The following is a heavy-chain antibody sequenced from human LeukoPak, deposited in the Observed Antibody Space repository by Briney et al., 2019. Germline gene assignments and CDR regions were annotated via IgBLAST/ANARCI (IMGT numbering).Heavy chain of an antibody. Sequence: PGGSLRLSCAASGFTFSSYGMTWVRQAPGKGLEWVSYISSSSSTIYYADSVKGRFTISRDNSKNTLYLQMNSLRAEDTAVYYCAGSPRVTVTGHWFDPWGQGTLVTVSS. CDR1: GFTFSSYG. J-gene: IGHJ5*02. V-gene: IGHV3-48*01. CDR3: AGSPRVTVTGHWFDP. D-gene: IGHD4-17*01. CDR2: ISSSSSTI.